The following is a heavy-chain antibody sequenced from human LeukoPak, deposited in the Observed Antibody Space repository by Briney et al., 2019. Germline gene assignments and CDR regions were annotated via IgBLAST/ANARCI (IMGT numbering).Heavy chain of an antibody. D-gene: IGHD6-19*01. V-gene: IGHV3-30*03. Sequence: PGGSLRLSCAASGFTFSSYGMHWVRQAPGKGLEWVAVISYDGSNKYYADSVKGRFTISRDNSKNTLYLQMNSLRAEDTAVYYCARDPSSYSSGWYGYWGQGTLVTVSS. CDR2: ISYDGSNK. J-gene: IGHJ4*02. CDR1: GFTFSSYG. CDR3: ARDPSSYSSGWYGY.